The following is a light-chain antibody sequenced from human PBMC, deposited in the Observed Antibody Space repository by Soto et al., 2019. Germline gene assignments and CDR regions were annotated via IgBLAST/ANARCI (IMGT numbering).Light chain of an antibody. CDR2: RNN. Sequence: QSVLTQPPSASGTPGQRVTIFCSGSSSNIGSNYVYWYQQLPGTAPKLLIYRNNQRPSGVPDRFSGSKSGTSASPAISGLRSEDEADYYCAAWDDSLSGPVFGGGTQLTVL. J-gene: IGLJ7*01. CDR1: SSNIGSNY. V-gene: IGLV1-47*01. CDR3: AAWDDSLSGPV.